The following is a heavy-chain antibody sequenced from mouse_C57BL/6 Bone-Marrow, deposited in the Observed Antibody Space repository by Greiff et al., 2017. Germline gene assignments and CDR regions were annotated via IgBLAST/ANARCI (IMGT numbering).Heavy chain of an antibody. CDR3: ARSGYYYGSSYDAMDY. D-gene: IGHD1-1*01. CDR1: GFTFSDFY. V-gene: IGHV7-1*01. J-gene: IGHJ4*01. CDR2: SRNKANDYTT. Sequence: EVKLVESGGGLVQSGRSLRLSCATSGFTFSDFYMEWVRQAPGKGLEWIAASRNKANDYTTEYSASVKGRFIVSRDTSQSILYLQMNALRAEDTAMYYCARSGYYYGSSYDAMDYWGQGTSVTVSS.